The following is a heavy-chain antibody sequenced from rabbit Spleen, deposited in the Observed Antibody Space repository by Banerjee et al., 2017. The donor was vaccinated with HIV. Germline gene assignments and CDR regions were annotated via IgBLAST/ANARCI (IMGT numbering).Heavy chain of an antibody. V-gene: IGHV1S7*01. D-gene: IGHD5-1*01. Sequence: TLTCKASGFSLFSYWMCWVRQAPGKGLDLIGCIYAGDGSTDYANWVNGRFTISSHDAQNTLYLQLNSLTAADTATYFCARDLVAVIGWNFNLWGPGTLVTVS. CDR1: GFSLFSYW. CDR3: ARDLVAVIGWNFNL. J-gene: IGHJ4*01. CDR2: IYAGDGST.